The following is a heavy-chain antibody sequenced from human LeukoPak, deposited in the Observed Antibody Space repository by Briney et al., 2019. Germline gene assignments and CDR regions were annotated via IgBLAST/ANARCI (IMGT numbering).Heavy chain of an antibody. CDR1: GFTFSSYG. CDR2: ISYDGSNK. J-gene: IGHJ6*02. CDR3: AKAPQAGYTYGMDV. D-gene: IGHD1-1*01. Sequence: GGSLRLSCAASGFTFSSYGMHWVRQAPGKGLEWVAVISYDGSNKYYADSVKGRFTISRDKSKNTLYLQMNSLRAEDTAVYYCAKAPQAGYTYGMDVWGQGTTVTVSS. V-gene: IGHV3-30*18.